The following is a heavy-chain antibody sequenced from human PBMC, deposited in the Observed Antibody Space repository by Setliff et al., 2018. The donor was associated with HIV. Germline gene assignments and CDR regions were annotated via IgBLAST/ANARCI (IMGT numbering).Heavy chain of an antibody. J-gene: IGHJ4*02. V-gene: IGHV4-39*01. Sequence: PSETLSLTCTVSGGSINSRSYYWAWIRQPPGKGLEWVASIYFSGTPYYNPSLKNRVTISVDTSKNQFSLKLSSVTAADTAVYYCAREPDGRLYFDYWGQGTLVTVSS. CDR2: IYFSGTP. D-gene: IGHD1-26*01. CDR1: GGSINSRSYY. CDR3: AREPDGRLYFDY.